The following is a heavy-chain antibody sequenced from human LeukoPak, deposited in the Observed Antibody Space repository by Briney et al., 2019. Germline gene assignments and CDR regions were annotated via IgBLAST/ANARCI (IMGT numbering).Heavy chain of an antibody. J-gene: IGHJ5*02. Sequence: SETLSLTWTVAGGSIGSYYWSWVRPPPGKGLGWVGYIYYSGSTNSNPSLKSRVTISVDTSKTQSSLKPTSVTAADTAVYYCARRLLYDYVWGSYRARWFDPWGQGTLVTVSS. D-gene: IGHD3-16*02. V-gene: IGHV4-59*01. CDR2: IYYSGST. CDR3: ARRLLYDYVWGSYRARWFDP. CDR1: GGSIGSYY.